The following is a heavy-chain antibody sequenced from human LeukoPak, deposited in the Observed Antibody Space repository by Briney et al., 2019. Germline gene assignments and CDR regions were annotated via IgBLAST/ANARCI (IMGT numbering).Heavy chain of an antibody. Sequence: GRSLRLSCAASGFTFSSYGMHWARQAPGKGLEWVAKIKQDRSEKYYVDSVKGRFTISRDNAKNSLYLQMNSLRVEDTAVYYCARVTRAGVTGYGMDVWGQGTSVTVSS. CDR2: IKQDRSEK. CDR3: ARVTRAGVTGYGMDV. J-gene: IGHJ6*02. V-gene: IGHV3-7*05. D-gene: IGHD5-18*01. CDR1: GFTFSSYG.